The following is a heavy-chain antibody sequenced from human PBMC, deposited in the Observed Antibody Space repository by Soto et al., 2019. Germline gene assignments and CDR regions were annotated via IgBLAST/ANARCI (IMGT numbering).Heavy chain of an antibody. CDR2: ISYDGSNK. CDR1: GFTFSSYG. J-gene: IGHJ6*02. D-gene: IGHD3-16*01. CDR3: AKLKRGGGMDV. Sequence: LRLSCAASGFTFSSYGMHWVRQAPGKGLEWVAVISYDGSNKYYADSVKGRFTISRDNSKNTLYLQMNSLRAEDTAVYYCAKLKRGGGMDVWGQGTTVTVSS. V-gene: IGHV3-30*18.